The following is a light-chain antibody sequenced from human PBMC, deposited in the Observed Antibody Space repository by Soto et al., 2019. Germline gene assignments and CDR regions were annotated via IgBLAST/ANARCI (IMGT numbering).Light chain of an antibody. CDR2: WAS. J-gene: IGKJ3*01. CDR3: XXXXSTPFT. V-gene: IGKV4-1*01. CDR1: QSVLYSSNDKNY. Sequence: DIVMTQSPDSLAVSLGERASINCRSNQSVLYSSNDKNYLAWYQQKPGQPPKLLIYWASSRESGVPARFSGSGSGTEFTLTISSLQAEXXAVXXXXXXXSTPFTFGPGTIVEIK.